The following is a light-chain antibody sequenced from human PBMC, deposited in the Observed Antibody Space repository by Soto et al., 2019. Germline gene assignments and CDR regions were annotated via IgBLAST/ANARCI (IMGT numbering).Light chain of an antibody. CDR2: GAS. Sequence: EIVLTQSPGTLSLSPGERATLSCRASQSVSRSSLAWYQQKPGQAPRLLIYGASNRATGIPDRFSGSGSGTDFTLTISRLEPEDFAVFYCHQYGTSPRAFGQGTKVDIK. V-gene: IGKV3-20*01. CDR1: QSVSRSS. CDR3: HQYGTSPRA. J-gene: IGKJ1*01.